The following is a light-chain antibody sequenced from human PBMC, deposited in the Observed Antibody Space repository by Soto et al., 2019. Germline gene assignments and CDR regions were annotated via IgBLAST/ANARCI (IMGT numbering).Light chain of an antibody. CDR2: WAS. Sequence: DIVMTQSPGSLARHLVVRAPFNCKSNASVFKGSNNKDCLAWYQKKPGQPPKLXXYWASTRESGVPDRFSGSGSGTDLTLTISSLQAEDVAIYYCQQFSSPPFFPFGQGTKVDI. V-gene: IGKV4-1*01. CDR1: ASVFKGSNNKDC. J-gene: IGKJ2*01. CDR3: QQFSSPPFFP.